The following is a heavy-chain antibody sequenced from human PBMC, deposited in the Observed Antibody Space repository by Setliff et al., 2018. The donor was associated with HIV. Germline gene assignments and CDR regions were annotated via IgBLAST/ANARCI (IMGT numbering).Heavy chain of an antibody. J-gene: IGHJ4*02. V-gene: IGHV7-4-1*02. D-gene: IGHD3-3*01. Sequence: ASVKVSCKASGYTFNNYAMNWVRQAPGQGLELMGWINTNTRNITYAQVFTGRFVFSLDTSVSTAYLQISSLKAEDTAVYFCARDLKRPNSNFWGGYPIPFDSWGQGTLVTVAS. CDR2: INTNTRNI. CDR1: GYTFNNYA. CDR3: ARDLKRPNSNFWGGYPIPFDS.